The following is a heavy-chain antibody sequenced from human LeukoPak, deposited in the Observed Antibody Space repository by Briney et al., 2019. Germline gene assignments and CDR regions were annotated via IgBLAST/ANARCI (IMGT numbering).Heavy chain of an antibody. D-gene: IGHD2-15*01. CDR1: GFTFSSYS. CDR2: ISSSSSYI. Sequence: GGSLRLSCAASGFTFSSYSMNCVRQAPGKGLEWVSSISSSSSYIYYADSVKGRFTISRDNAKNSLYLQMNSLRAEDTAVYYCARDADGGGDYYYGMDVWGQGTTVTVSS. J-gene: IGHJ6*02. V-gene: IGHV3-21*01. CDR3: ARDADGGGDYYYGMDV.